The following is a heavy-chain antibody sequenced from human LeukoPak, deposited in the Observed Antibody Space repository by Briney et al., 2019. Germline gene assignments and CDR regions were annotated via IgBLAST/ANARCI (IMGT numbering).Heavy chain of an antibody. CDR3: ANGGAS. V-gene: IGHV3-30*02. J-gene: IGHJ4*02. CDR2: IRYDGTNK. Sequence: GGSLRLSCAASGFTFSSYAMSWVRQAPGKGLEWVAFIRYDGTNKNYADSVKGRFTISRDNSKNTLYLQMNSLRAEDTAVYYCANGGASWGQGTLVTVSS. CDR1: GFTFSSYA. D-gene: IGHD3-10*01.